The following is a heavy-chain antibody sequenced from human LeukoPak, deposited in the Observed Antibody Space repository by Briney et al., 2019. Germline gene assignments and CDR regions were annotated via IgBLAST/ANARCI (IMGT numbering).Heavy chain of an antibody. D-gene: IGHD3-10*01. CDR1: GGSISSSNW. V-gene: IGHV4-4*02. J-gene: IGHJ4*02. CDR3: ASRLSGNYYGSGSYDY. CDR2: IYHSGST. Sequence: SETLSLTCAVSGGSISSSNWWSWVHQPPGKGLEWIGEIYHSGSTNYNPSLKSRVTISVDKSKNQFSLKLSSVTAADTAVYYCASRLSGNYYGSGSYDYWGQGTLVTVSS.